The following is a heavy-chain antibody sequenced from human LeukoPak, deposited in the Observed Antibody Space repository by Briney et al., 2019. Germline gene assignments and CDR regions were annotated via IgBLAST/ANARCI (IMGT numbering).Heavy chain of an antibody. Sequence: SETLSLTCAVYGGSFSGYYWSWTRQPPGKGLEWIGEINHSGSTNYNPSLKSRVTISVDTSKNQFSLKLSSVTAADTAVYYCARGSKITIFGKFDYWGQGTLVTVSS. D-gene: IGHD3-3*01. CDR1: GGSFSGYY. CDR2: INHSGST. V-gene: IGHV4-34*01. J-gene: IGHJ4*02. CDR3: ARGSKITIFGKFDY.